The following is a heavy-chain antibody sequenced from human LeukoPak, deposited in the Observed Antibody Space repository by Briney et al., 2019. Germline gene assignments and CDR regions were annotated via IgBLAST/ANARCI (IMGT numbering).Heavy chain of an antibody. J-gene: IGHJ4*02. D-gene: IGHD6-13*01. Sequence: SETLSLTCTVSGGSISSYYWSWIRQPPGKGLEWIGYIYYSGTNNYNPSLKSRVTISVDTSKNQFSLKLSSVPAADTAVYYCARGVYIAAAQYGYWGQGTLVTVSS. V-gene: IGHV4-59*01. CDR2: IYYSGTN. CDR3: ARGVYIAAAQYGY. CDR1: GGSISSYY.